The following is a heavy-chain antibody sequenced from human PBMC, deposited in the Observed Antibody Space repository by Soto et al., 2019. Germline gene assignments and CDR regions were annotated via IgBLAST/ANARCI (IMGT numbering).Heavy chain of an antibody. Sequence: PSETLSLTCTVSGGSISSSSYYWAWIRQPPGKGLEWIGSIYYSGSTYYNPSLKSRVTISVDTSKNQFSLKLSSVTAADTAVYYCAHRNGRQYQLLIVGEYYFDYWGQGTLVTVSS. D-gene: IGHD2-2*01. CDR3: AHRNGRQYQLLIVGEYYFDY. V-gene: IGHV4-39*01. CDR2: IYYSGST. CDR1: GGSISSSSYY. J-gene: IGHJ4*02.